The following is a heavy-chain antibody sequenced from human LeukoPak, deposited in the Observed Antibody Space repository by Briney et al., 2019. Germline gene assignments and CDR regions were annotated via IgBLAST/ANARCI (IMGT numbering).Heavy chain of an antibody. J-gene: IGHJ4*02. CDR1: GGSISSYY. CDR2: IYYSGST. D-gene: IGHD1-26*01. Sequence: SETLSLTCTVSGGSISSYYWSWIRQPPGKGLEWIGYIYYSGSTNYNPSLKSRVTISVDTSKSQFSQKLRSVTAEDTAVYYCARANSGSYSPFDYWGQGTLVTVSS. CDR3: ARANSGSYSPFDY. V-gene: IGHV4-59*01.